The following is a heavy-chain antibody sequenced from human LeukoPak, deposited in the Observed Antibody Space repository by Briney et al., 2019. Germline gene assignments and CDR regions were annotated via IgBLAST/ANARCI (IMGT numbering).Heavy chain of an antibody. J-gene: IGHJ4*02. Sequence: PGGSLRLSCAASGFTLSSDRMYWVRQAPGKGQVWVSRLNSDGSDTRYADSVKGRFTISRDNAKNTLYLQTNSLRVEDTAVYYCARDLGGPDYWGQGALVTVSS. V-gene: IGHV3-74*01. CDR2: LNSDGSDT. CDR3: ARDLGGPDY. CDR1: GFTLSSDR. D-gene: IGHD3-16*01.